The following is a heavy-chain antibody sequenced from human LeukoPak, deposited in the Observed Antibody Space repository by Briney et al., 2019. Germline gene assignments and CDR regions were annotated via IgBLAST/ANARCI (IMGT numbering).Heavy chain of an antibody. CDR2: ISGSGGST. Sequence: GGSLRLSCAASGFTFSSYAMSWVRQAPGKGLEWVSAISGSGGSTYYADSVKGRFTISRDNSKNTLYLQMNSLRAEDTAVYYCARGGRWLQRGLDYWGQGTLVTVSS. V-gene: IGHV3-23*01. J-gene: IGHJ4*02. D-gene: IGHD5-24*01. CDR1: GFTFSSYA. CDR3: ARGGRWLQRGLDY.